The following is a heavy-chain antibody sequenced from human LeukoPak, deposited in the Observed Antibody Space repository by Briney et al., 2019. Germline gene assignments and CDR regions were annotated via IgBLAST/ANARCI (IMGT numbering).Heavy chain of an antibody. CDR2: IYSSGNT. Sequence: KPSETLSLTCTVSGASISSNNYYWGWVRQPPGKGLEWIGNIYSSGNTYYNASLKSRVTIYIDTTKNQFSLNLRSLTAADTAVYYCAKSGGSGLIDYWGQGTLVTVSS. V-gene: IGHV4-39*01. J-gene: IGHJ4*02. CDR3: AKSGGSGLIDY. CDR1: GASISSNNYY. D-gene: IGHD1-26*01.